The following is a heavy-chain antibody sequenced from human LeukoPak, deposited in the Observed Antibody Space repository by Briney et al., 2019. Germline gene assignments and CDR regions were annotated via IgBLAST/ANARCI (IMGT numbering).Heavy chain of an antibody. V-gene: IGHV4-34*01. J-gene: IGHJ6*03. Sequence: SETLSLTCAVYGGTFSGYYWSWIRQPPGKRLGWVGESNDSGGTNYNPSLKSRVTISADKSKNQVSLKLTSVTAADTAVYYCARLSVIVGAALEYYYYYMDVWGQGTTVTVSS. CDR3: ARLSVIVGAALEYYYYYMDV. CDR2: SNDSGGT. CDR1: GGTFSGYY. D-gene: IGHD1-26*01.